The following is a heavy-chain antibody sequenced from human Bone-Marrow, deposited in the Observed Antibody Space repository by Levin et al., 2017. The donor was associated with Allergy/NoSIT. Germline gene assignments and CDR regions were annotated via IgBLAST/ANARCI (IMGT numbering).Heavy chain of an antibody. J-gene: IGHJ6*02. V-gene: IGHV3-9*01. D-gene: IGHD1-1*01. CDR3: AKTGAWRYYAMDV. CDR1: GFTFDAYT. CDR2: ISWNSGTI. Sequence: GGSLRLSCAASGFTFDAYTMHWVRQAPGRGLEWVSGISWNSGTIAYADSVKGRFTISRDNAKNSLYLQMNSLRAEDTALYYCAKTGAWRYYAMDVWGQGTTVTVSS.